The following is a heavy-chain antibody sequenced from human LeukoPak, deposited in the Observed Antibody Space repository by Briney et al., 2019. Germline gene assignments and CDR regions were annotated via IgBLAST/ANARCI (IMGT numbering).Heavy chain of an antibody. Sequence: PSETLSLTCSVSGASLRSSNYYWGWIRQPPGKGLEWIGSIYYSGNTYYNPSLKSRVTISVDTSKNEFSLKLSSVTAADTAVYYCAMVRAVTKNYYYYYGMDVWGQGTTVTVSS. D-gene: IGHD4-17*01. CDR3: AMVRAVTKNYYYYYGMDV. J-gene: IGHJ6*02. V-gene: IGHV4-39*01. CDR2: IYYSGNT. CDR1: GASLRSSNYY.